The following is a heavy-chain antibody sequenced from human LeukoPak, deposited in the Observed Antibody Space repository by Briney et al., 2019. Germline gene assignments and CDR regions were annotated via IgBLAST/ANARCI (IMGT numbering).Heavy chain of an antibody. J-gene: IGHJ1*01. Sequence: SETLSLTCTVSGGSISSSSYYWGWIRQPPGKGLEWIGSIYYSGSTYYNPSLKSRVTISVDTSKNQFSLKLSSVTAADTAVYYCARGRIPYYYDSTSSFQHWGQGTLVTVSS. CDR3: ARGRIPYYYDSTSSFQH. CDR1: GGSISSSSYY. V-gene: IGHV4-39*07. CDR2: IYYSGST. D-gene: IGHD3-22*01.